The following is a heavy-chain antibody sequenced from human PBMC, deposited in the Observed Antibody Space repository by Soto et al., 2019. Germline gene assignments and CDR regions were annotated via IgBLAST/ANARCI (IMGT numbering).Heavy chain of an antibody. CDR1: GYTFTRYY. CDR3: AKVRYGYWFDP. V-gene: IGHV1-46*01. Sequence: QVQLVQSGAEVKTPGASVKVSCKASGYTFTRYYMHWVRQAPGQGLEWMGIINPSGGSTTYAQQFQGRVTMPRDTSTSTFYMELSSLRSEDTAVYYCAKVRYGYWFDPWGHGTLVIVSS. D-gene: IGHD3-10*01. CDR2: INPSGGST. J-gene: IGHJ5*02.